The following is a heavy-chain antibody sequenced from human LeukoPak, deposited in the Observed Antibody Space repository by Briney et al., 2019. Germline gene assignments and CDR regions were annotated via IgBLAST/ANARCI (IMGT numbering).Heavy chain of an antibody. CDR3: ARDKKGYSYIGMDV. J-gene: IGHJ6*04. D-gene: IGHD5-18*01. V-gene: IGHV3-21*01. CDR1: GFTFSSYN. Sequence: GGSLRLSCVASGFTFSSYNMNWVRQAPGKGLECISSISSSSSSYIYSAGSVKGRFTISRDNAKNSLYLQMNGLRAEDTAVYYCARDKKGYSYIGMDVWGKGSTVTVSS. CDR2: ISSSSSSYI.